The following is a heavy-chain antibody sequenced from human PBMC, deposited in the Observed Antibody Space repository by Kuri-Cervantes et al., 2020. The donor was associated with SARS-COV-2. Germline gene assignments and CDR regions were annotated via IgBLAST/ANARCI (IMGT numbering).Heavy chain of an antibody. CDR3: ARISRTYAFDI. J-gene: IGHJ3*02. CDR1: GGSISSSSYY. V-gene: IGHV4-39*07. D-gene: IGHD1-14*01. CDR2: IYYSGST. Sequence: SETLSLTCTVSGGSISSSSYYWGWIRQPPGKGLEWIGSIYYSGSTYHNPSLKSRVTISVDTSKNQFSLKLSSVTAADTAVYYCARISRTYAFDIWGQGTMVTVSS.